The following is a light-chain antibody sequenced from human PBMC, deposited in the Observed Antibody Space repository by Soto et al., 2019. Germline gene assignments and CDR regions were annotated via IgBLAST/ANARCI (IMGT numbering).Light chain of an antibody. CDR3: QQYYNPPIT. V-gene: IGKV1-5*01. CDR2: DAS. CDR1: QSISSW. J-gene: IGKJ5*01. Sequence: DIEMSQSPSTLSASLGDRVTITCGASQSISSWLAWYQQKPGQAPKLLIYDASSLESGVPSRFRGSGSGTEFTLTISSLQPDDFATYSCQQYYNPPITFGQGTRLEIK.